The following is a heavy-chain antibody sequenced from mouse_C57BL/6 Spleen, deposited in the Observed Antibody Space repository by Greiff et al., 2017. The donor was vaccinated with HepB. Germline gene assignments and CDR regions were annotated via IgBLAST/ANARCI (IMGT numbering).Heavy chain of an antibody. D-gene: IGHD2-5*01. CDR1: GFTFSSYA. CDR2: ISDGGSYT. CDR3: ARAPNSNSFYAMDY. Sequence: EVMLVESGGGLVKPGGSLKLSCAASGFTFSSYAMSWVRQTPEKRLEWVATISDGGSYTYYPDNVKGRFTISRDNAKNNLYLQMSHLKSEDTAMYYCARAPNSNSFYAMDYWGQGTSVTVSS. V-gene: IGHV5-4*03. J-gene: IGHJ4*01.